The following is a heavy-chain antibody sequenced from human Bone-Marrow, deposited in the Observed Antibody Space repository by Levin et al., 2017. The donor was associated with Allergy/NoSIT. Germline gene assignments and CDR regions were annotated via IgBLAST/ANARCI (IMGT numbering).Heavy chain of an antibody. Sequence: SQTLSLTCTVSGGSIHSGNYYWTWIRQHPGKGLEWIGYISYSGNTFYNASLKSRLTISVETSKTHFSLRLSSVTAADTAVYYCARGITIFGVVLAVNDAFDIWGQGTMVTVSS. J-gene: IGHJ3*02. CDR3: ARGITIFGVVLAVNDAFDI. CDR1: GGSIHSGNYY. V-gene: IGHV4-31*03. D-gene: IGHD3-3*01. CDR2: ISYSGNT.